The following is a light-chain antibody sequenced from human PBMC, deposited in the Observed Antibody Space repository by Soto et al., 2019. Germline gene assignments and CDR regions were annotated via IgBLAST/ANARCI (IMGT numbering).Light chain of an antibody. CDR1: SSDVGAYNL. CDR2: EGS. Sequence: QSALPQPASVSGSPEQSITISCTGTSSDVGAYNLVSWYQQHPGKAPRLIIYEGSKRPSGISHRFSGSKSDNTASLTISGLRAEDEAHYHCCSYAGSRTFVFGGGTKLTVL. J-gene: IGLJ2*01. V-gene: IGLV2-23*01. CDR3: CSYAGSRTFV.